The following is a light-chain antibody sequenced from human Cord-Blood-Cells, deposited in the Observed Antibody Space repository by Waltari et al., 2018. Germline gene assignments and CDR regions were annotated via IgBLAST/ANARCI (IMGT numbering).Light chain of an antibody. V-gene: IGLV1-40*01. CDR3: QSYDSSLSVNWV. J-gene: IGLJ3*02. CDR2: GSS. CDR1: SSNIGAGYD. Sequence: QSVLTQPPSVSGAPGQRVTISCTGSSSNIGAGYDVHWYQQLPGTAPKLPIYGSSNRPSGVPDRVSGSKSGTSASLAITGLQAEDEADYYCQSYDSSLSVNWVFGGGTKLTVL.